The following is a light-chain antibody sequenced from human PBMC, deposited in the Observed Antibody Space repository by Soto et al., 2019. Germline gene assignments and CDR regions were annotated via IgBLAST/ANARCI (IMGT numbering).Light chain of an antibody. J-gene: IGKJ1*01. Sequence: EIVMTQSPATLSVSPGGRATLSCRASQSVSGCLAWYQQKPGQAPRLLIFDASNRATGIPARFSGSGSGTDFTLTISSLEPEDFAVYYCQQRGHWPRTFGQGTKVDIK. CDR2: DAS. CDR3: QQRGHWPRT. CDR1: QSVSGC. V-gene: IGKV3-11*01.